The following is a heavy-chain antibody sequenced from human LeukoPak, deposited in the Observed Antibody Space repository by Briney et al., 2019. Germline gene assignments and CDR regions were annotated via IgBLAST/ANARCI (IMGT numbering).Heavy chain of an antibody. CDR1: GFTFSSYA. V-gene: IGHV3-23*01. D-gene: IGHD6-13*01. CDR3: AKDPMGAAAGTNWFDP. CDR2: ISGSGGST. Sequence: PGGSLRLSCAASGFTFSSYAMSWVRQAPGKGLEWVSAISGSGGSTYYADSVKGRFTISRDNSKNTLYLQMNSLRAEDTAVYYCAKDPMGAAAGTNWFDPWGQGTLVTVSS. J-gene: IGHJ5*02.